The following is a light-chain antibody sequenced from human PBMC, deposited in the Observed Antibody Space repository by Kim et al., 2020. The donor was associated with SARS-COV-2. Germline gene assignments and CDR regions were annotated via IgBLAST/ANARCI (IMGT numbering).Light chain of an antibody. V-gene: IGKV3-20*01. J-gene: IGKJ1*01. CDR3: QQYGSSRT. CDR2: GAS. CDR1: QSVSSSY. Sequence: EIVLTQSPGTLSLSPGERVTLSCRASQSVSSSYLAWYQQKPGQAPRLLIYGASSRATGIPERFSGSGSGTDFTLTISRLEPEDFAVYYCQQYGSSRTFGQGTKVDIK.